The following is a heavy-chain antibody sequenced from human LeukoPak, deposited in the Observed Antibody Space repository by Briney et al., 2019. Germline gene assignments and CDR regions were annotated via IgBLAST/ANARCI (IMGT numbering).Heavy chain of an antibody. CDR3: ARGKNIVVVPAAGFDY. V-gene: IGHV1-18*01. CDR1: GYTFTSYG. J-gene: IGHJ4*02. Sequence: WASVKVSCKASGYTFTSYGIGWVRQAPGQGLEWMGWISAYNGNTNYAQKLQGRVTMTTDTSTSTAYMELRSLRSDDTAVYYCARGKNIVVVPAAGFDYWGQGTLVTVSS. CDR2: ISAYNGNT. D-gene: IGHD2-2*01.